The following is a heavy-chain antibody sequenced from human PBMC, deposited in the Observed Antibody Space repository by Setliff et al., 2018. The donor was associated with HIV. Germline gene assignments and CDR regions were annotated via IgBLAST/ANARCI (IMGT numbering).Heavy chain of an antibody. CDR1: GGSISSHY. CDR2: IYYNGNT. J-gene: IGHJ5*02. Sequence: TLSLTCTVSGGSISSHYWSWIRLPPGKGLEWIGTIYYNGNTNYNPSLKSRVTILVDTSKNLFSLKLSSVTPADTAVYYCARAPNSPSYSNIWYADHWGQGTLVTVSS. CDR3: ARAPNSPSYSNIWYADH. V-gene: IGHV4-59*11. D-gene: IGHD4-4*01.